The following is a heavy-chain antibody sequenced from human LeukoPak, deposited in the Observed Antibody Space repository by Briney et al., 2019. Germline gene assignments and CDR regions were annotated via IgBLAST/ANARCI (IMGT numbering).Heavy chain of an antibody. J-gene: IGHJ4*02. V-gene: IGHV3-9*01. CDR1: GFTFDDYA. Sequence: GGSLRLSCAASGFTFDDYAMRWVRHAPGKGLEWVSGISWNSGSIGYADSVKGRFTISRDNAKNSLYLQMNSLRAEDTALYYCAKDQYYYDSSGPLDYWGQGTLVTVSS. CDR3: AKDQYYYDSSGPLDY. D-gene: IGHD3-22*01. CDR2: ISWNSGSI.